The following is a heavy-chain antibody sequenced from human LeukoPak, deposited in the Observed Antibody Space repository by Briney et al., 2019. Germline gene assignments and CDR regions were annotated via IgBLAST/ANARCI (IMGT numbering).Heavy chain of an antibody. Sequence: KTSETLSLTCTVSGGSISSYYWSWIRQPPGKGLEWIGYIYYSGSTNYNPSLKSRVTISVDTSKNQFSLKLSSVTAADTAVYYCARDRTGTPFDYWGQGTLVTVSS. CDR2: IYYSGST. CDR1: GGSISSYY. J-gene: IGHJ4*02. D-gene: IGHD1-1*01. V-gene: IGHV4-59*12. CDR3: ARDRTGTPFDY.